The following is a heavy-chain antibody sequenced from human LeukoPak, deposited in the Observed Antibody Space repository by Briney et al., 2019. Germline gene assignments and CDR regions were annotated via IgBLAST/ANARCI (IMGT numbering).Heavy chain of an antibody. CDR3: ARNRIAVAGRVYYGMDV. J-gene: IGHJ6*02. V-gene: IGHV5-51*01. D-gene: IGHD6-19*01. Sequence: ASVTVSCKASGYTFTSYGISWVRQMPGKGLEWMGIIYPGDSDTRYSPSFQGQVTISADKSISTAYLQWSSLKASDTAMYYCARNRIAVAGRVYYGMDVWGQGTTVTVSS. CDR1: GYTFTSYG. CDR2: IYPGDSDT.